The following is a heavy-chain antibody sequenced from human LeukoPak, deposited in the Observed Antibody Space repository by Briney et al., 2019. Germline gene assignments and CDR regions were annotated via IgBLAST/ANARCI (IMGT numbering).Heavy chain of an antibody. D-gene: IGHD1-7*01. CDR3: AKDSKYNWNFLDY. CDR1: GFTFSSYS. V-gene: IGHV3-48*01. CDR2: ISSSSSTI. J-gene: IGHJ4*02. Sequence: GGSLRLSCAASGFTFSSYSMNWVRQAPGKGLEWVSYISSSSSTIYYADSVKGRFTISRDNSKSTLYLQMDSLRAEDTAVYYCAKDSKYNWNFLDYWGQGTLVTVSS.